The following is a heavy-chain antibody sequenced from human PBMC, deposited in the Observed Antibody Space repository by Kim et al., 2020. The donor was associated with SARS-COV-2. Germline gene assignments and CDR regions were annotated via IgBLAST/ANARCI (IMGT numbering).Heavy chain of an antibody. V-gene: IGHV3-30*18. J-gene: IGHJ6*03. CDR3: AKVTGSGWGGYYYYYMDV. Sequence: GGSLRLSCAASGFTFSSYGMHWVRQAPGKGLEWVAVISYDGSNKYYADSVKGRFTISRDNSKNTLYLQMNSLRAEDTAVYYCAKVTGSGWGGYYYYYMDVWGKGTTVTVSS. CDR2: ISYDGSNK. CDR1: GFTFSSYG. D-gene: IGHD6-19*01.